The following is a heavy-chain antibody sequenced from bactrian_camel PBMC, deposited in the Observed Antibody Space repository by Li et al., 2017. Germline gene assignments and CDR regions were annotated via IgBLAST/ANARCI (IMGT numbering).Heavy chain of an antibody. D-gene: IGHD2*01. CDR1: IYTTSRLC. Sequence: HVQLVESGGGSVQAGGSLRLSCAVSIYTTSRLCMGWFRQAPGKEREGVAVILSGGGTTYYADSAKGRFTISQDNASKTVVLQMNSLKPEDTAMYHCAVYDAYAGRCSFREDYYDYWGPGTQVTVS. CDR3: AVYDAYAGRCSFREDYYDY. CDR2: ILSGGGTT. V-gene: IGHV3-3*01. J-gene: IGHJ4*01.